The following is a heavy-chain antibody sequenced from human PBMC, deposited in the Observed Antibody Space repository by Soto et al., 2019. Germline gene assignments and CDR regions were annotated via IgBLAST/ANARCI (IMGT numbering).Heavy chain of an antibody. Sequence: SETLSLTCTVSGGSISSYYLSWIRQPPGKGLEWIGYIYYSGSTNYNPSLKSRVTISVDTSKNQFSLKLSSVTAEDTAVYYCAFGEESRYYYYGMDVWGQGTTVTVSS. D-gene: IGHD3-10*01. V-gene: IGHV4-59*12. CDR3: AFGEESRYYYYGMDV. CDR1: GGSISSYY. CDR2: IYYSGST. J-gene: IGHJ6*02.